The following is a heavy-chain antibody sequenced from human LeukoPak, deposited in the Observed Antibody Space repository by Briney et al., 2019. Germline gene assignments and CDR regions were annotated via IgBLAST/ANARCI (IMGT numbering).Heavy chain of an antibody. CDR2: IYYSGST. Sequence: SETLSLTCTVSGGSISSDYWSWIRQPPGKGLEWIGYIYYSGSTNYNPSLKGRVTISIDTSKKHFSLKLSSVTAADTAVYYCARVSRYSSSWYLDYWGQGTLVTVSS. D-gene: IGHD6-13*01. J-gene: IGHJ4*02. CDR1: GGSISSDY. CDR3: ARVSRYSSSWYLDY. V-gene: IGHV4-59*12.